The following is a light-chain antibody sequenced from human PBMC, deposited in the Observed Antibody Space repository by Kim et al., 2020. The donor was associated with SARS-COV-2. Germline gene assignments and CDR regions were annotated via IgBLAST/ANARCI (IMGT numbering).Light chain of an antibody. CDR1: DIGTKS. CDR2: YDT. V-gene: IGLV3-21*04. Sequence: SYELTQPPSVSEAPGKTATITCGGDDIGTKSVHWYQQKPGRAPVLVIYYDTDRPSGIPERFSASNSGNTATLTVSRVEAGDEADYYCQVWDSGSDQWVFG. J-gene: IGLJ3*02. CDR3: QVWDSGSDQWV.